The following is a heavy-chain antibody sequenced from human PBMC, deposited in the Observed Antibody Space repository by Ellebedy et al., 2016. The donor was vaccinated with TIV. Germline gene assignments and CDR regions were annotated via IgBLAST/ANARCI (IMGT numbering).Heavy chain of an antibody. V-gene: IGHV3-23*01. Sequence: GESLKISCAASGFAFDIYAMTWVRQAPGKGLEWVSAISPKSTDIDYVDSVRGRFTISRDNFKKIVYLQMNHLRVHDTAIYYCARSTWSTYHWGQGALVTVSS. CDR1: GFAFDIYA. D-gene: IGHD2-15*01. J-gene: IGHJ4*02. CDR3: ARSTWSTYH. CDR2: ISPKSTDI.